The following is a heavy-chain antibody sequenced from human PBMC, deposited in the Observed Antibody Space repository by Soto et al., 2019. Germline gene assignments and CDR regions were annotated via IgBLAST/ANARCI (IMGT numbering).Heavy chain of an antibody. D-gene: IGHD3-16*01. CDR1: GASISGSF. CDR3: ARLKNVVMGGSHFEY. J-gene: IGHJ4*02. Sequence: SEPLSLTCAVSGASISGSFWGWIRQPPGKGLEMIGFFYYSGFTNYNPSLKGRISMSVDTSKNHFSLSLSSVTAADTAIYYCARLKNVVMGGSHFEYWGPGTLVTVSS. V-gene: IGHV4-59*01. CDR2: FYYSGFT.